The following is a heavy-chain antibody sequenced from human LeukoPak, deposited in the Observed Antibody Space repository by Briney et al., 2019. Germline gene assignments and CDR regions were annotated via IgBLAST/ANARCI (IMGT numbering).Heavy chain of an antibody. CDR1: GFTFSSYN. J-gene: IGHJ4*02. D-gene: IGHD7-27*01. CDR3: ARDRNWAFDY. V-gene: IGHV3-21*01. CDR2: ISSDSTYI. Sequence: GGSLRLSCAASGFTFSSYNMNWVRQAPGKGLEWVSSISSDSTYIYYANSLRGRFTISRDNAKNSLYLQMNSLRAEDTAVYYCARDRNWAFDYWGQGTLVTVSS.